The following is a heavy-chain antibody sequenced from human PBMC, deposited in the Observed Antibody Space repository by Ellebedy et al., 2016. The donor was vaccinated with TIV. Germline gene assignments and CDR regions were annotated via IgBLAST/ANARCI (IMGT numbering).Heavy chain of an antibody. CDR1: GDAFAGSY. CDR3: ARGSEPLTDFWSSFYTYFKF. Sequence: ASVKVSCKAPGDAFAGSYIQWLRQAPGQGLEWMGWINPDSGGTNYAQKFRGRVIMTRDTSVSTAFMELSSLTSDDTAVYFCARGSEPLTDFWSSFYTYFKFWGQGTRVTVSS. D-gene: IGHD3-3*01. CDR2: INPDSGGT. V-gene: IGHV1-2*02. J-gene: IGHJ4*02.